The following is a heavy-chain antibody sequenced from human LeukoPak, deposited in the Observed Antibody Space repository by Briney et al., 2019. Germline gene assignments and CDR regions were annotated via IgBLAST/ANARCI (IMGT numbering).Heavy chain of an antibody. CDR3: ARRDVHNGRDY. V-gene: IGHV3-53*01. CDR2: IYSGGST. D-gene: IGHD5-24*01. Sequence: GGSLRLSCAVSGFTVSSNYMSWVRQAPGKGLEWVSVIYSGGSTYYADSVKGRFTISRDNSKNTVYLQMNSLRAEDTAMYYCARRDVHNGRDYWGQGTLVTVSS. J-gene: IGHJ4*02. CDR1: GFTVSSNY.